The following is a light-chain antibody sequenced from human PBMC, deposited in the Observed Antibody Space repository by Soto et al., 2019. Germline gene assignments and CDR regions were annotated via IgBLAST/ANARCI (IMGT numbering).Light chain of an antibody. V-gene: IGLV2-14*01. J-gene: IGLJ2*01. CDR1: SSDVGGYNF. CDR3: SSYTSGKTVV. Sequence: QSALTQPAPVSGSPGQSITISCTGTSSDVGGYNFVSWYQQHPGKAPKVMIYEVNNRPSGVSSRFSGSKSGNTASLTISGLRTEDEADYYCSSYTSGKTVVFGGGTKLTVL. CDR2: EVN.